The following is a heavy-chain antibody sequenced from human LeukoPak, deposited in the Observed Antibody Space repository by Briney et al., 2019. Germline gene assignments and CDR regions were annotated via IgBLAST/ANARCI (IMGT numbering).Heavy chain of an antibody. CDR3: ANPPDSGSYPGDGY. J-gene: IGHJ4*02. Sequence: GGSLRLSCAASGFTFSSYAMHWVRQAPGKGLEWVAFIRYDGSNKHYADSVKGRFTISRDNSRDTLYLQMNSLRAEDTAVYYCANPPDSGSYPGDGYWGQGTLVSVSS. V-gene: IGHV3-30*02. CDR1: GFTFSSYA. CDR2: IRYDGSNK. D-gene: IGHD1-26*01.